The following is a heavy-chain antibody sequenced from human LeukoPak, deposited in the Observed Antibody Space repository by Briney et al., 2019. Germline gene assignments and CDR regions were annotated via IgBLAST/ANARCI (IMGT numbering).Heavy chain of an antibody. CDR3: ATTVVGATGTGY. V-gene: IGHV1-24*01. CDR2: FDPEDGET. Sequence: ASVKVSCKVSGYTLTEVSMHWVRQAPGKGLEWMGGFDPEDGETIYAQKFQGRVTMTEDTSMRTAYMELSSLRSEDTAVYYCATTVVGATGTGYWGQGTLVTVSS. J-gene: IGHJ4*02. D-gene: IGHD1-26*01. CDR1: GYTLTEVS.